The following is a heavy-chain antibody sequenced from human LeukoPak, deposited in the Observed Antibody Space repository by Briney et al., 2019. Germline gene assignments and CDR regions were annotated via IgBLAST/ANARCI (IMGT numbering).Heavy chain of an antibody. CDR3: ARDFGIAAAGRGYFDY. Sequence: GGSLRLSCAASGFTFSSYAMHWVRQAPGKGLEWVAVISYDGSNKYYADSVKGRFTISRDNSKNTLYLQMNSLRAEDTAVYYCARDFGIAAAGRGYFDYWGQGTLVTVSS. J-gene: IGHJ4*02. CDR1: GFTFSSYA. CDR2: ISYDGSNK. D-gene: IGHD6-13*01. V-gene: IGHV3-30-3*01.